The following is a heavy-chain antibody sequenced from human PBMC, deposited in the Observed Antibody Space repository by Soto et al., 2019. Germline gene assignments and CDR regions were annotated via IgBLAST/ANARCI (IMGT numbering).Heavy chain of an antibody. Sequence: GGSLRLSCAASGFTFSSYWMSWVRQAPGKGLEWVANIKQGGSEKYYVDSVKGRFTISRDNAKNSLYLQMNSLRAEDTAVYYCARDYVFPPLDYWGQETLVTVSS. CDR1: GFTFSSYW. D-gene: IGHD3-16*01. J-gene: IGHJ4*02. CDR3: ARDYVFPPLDY. V-gene: IGHV3-7*01. CDR2: IKQGGSEK.